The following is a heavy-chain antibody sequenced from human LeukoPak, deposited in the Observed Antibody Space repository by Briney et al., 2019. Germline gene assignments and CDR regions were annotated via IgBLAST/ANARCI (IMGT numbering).Heavy chain of an antibody. V-gene: IGHV3-23*01. J-gene: IGHJ3*02. D-gene: IGHD1-26*01. Sequence: GGSLRLSCAASGFTFSEYAMTWVRQAPGKGLEWVSTISRRSIGTAYYADSVKDRFTISRDNSKNTLYLQMNSLRAEDTAVYYCVKEYFPNKKIVGALDIWGQGTMVTVSS. CDR3: VKEYFPNKKIVGALDI. CDR1: GFTFSEYA. CDR2: ISRRSIGTA.